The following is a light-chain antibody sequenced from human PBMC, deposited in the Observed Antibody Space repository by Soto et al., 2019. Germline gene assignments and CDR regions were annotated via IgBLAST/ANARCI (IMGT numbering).Light chain of an antibody. V-gene: IGKV1-27*01. CDR3: HTYSSVPV. CDR1: QDIRNF. Sequence: DIQMTQSPTSLSASVGDRVTITCRASQDIRNFVAWYQQKPGKAPKLLIYAASTLQSGVLSRFSGGGSGTDFTLTISSLQPEDVATYACHTYSSVPVFGPGTKVEIK. CDR2: AAS. J-gene: IGKJ3*01.